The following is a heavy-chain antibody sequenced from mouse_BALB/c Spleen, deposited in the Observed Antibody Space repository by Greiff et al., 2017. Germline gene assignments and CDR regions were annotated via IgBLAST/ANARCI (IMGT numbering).Heavy chain of an antibody. Sequence: VQLKQSGAELVRSGASVKLSCTASGFNIKDYYMHWVKQRPEQGLEWIGWIDPENGDTEYAPKFQGKATMTADTSSNTAYLQLSSLTSEDTAVYYCNEGTWSYWGQGTTLTVSS. V-gene: IGHV14-4*02. CDR3: NEGTWSY. CDR2: IDPENGDT. J-gene: IGHJ2*01. CDR1: GFNIKDYY.